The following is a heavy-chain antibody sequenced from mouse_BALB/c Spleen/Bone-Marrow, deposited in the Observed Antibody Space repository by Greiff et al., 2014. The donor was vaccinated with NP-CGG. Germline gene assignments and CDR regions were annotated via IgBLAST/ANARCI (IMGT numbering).Heavy chain of an antibody. CDR3: ARGPHDDDMDY. Sequence: EVKLVESGGGLVKPGGSLKLSCAASGFTFSDYYMYWVRQTPEKRLEWVATISDGGSYTYYPDSVKGRFTISRDNAKNNLYLQLSSLKSEDTAMYYCARGPHDDDMDYWGQEPQSPSPQ. J-gene: IGHJ4*01. CDR2: ISDGGSYT. V-gene: IGHV5-4*02. CDR1: GFTFSDYY. D-gene: IGHD2-3*01.